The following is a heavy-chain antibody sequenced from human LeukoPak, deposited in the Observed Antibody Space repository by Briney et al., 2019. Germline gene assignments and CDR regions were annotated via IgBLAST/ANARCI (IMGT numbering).Heavy chain of an antibody. V-gene: IGHV3-30*02. D-gene: IGHD1-1*01. J-gene: IGHJ4*02. Sequence: PGGSLRLSCAASGFTFSSDAMHWVRQAPGKGLEWVAIILSDGSKTYYPDSVRGRFTLSRDNSKDTLYLQMNSLRDEDTAVYYCVKERAGHWTFDYWGQGTLVTVTS. CDR2: ILSDGSKT. CDR3: VKERAGHWTFDY. CDR1: GFTFSSDA.